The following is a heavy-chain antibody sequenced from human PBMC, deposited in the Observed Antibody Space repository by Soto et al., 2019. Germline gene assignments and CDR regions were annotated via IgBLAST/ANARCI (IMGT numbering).Heavy chain of an antibody. CDR2: IYYSGST. J-gene: IGHJ5*02. CDR3: ARDDRIAVPGSFDP. CDR1: GGSISSGGYY. V-gene: IGHV4-31*01. Sequence: QVQLQESGPGLVKPSQTLSLTCTVSGGSISSGGYYWSWIRQHPGKGLEWIGYIYYSGSTYYHPSLKRQVTISVDTSKNQVSLKPSSVTAADTAVYYCARDDRIAVPGSFDPWGQGTLVTVSS. D-gene: IGHD3-10*01.